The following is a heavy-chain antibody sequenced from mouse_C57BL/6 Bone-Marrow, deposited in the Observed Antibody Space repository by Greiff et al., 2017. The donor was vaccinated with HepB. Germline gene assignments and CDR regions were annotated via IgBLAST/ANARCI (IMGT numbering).Heavy chain of an antibody. CDR2: IYPRSGNT. Sequence: QVQLKESGAELARPGASVKLSCKASGYTFTSYGISWVKQRTGQGLEWIGEIYPRSGNTYYNEKFKGKATLTADKSSSTAYMVLRSLTSEDSAVYFCAISRQLRPTMDYWGQGTSVTVSS. J-gene: IGHJ4*01. CDR1: GYTFTSYG. CDR3: AISRQLRPTMDY. D-gene: IGHD3-2*02. V-gene: IGHV1-81*01.